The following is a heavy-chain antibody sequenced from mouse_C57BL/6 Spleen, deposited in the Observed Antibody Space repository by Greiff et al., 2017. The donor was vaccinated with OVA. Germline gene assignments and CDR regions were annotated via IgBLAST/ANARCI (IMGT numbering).Heavy chain of an antibody. CDR2: ISSGGDYI. Sequence: EVKLMESGEGLVKPGGSLKLSCAASGFTFSSYAMSWVRQTPEKRLEWVAYISSGGDYIYYADTVKGRFTISRDNARNTLYLQMSSLKSEDTAMYYCTRDGYDGAWFAYWGQGTLVTVSA. D-gene: IGHD2-2*01. CDR3: TRDGYDGAWFAY. V-gene: IGHV5-9-1*02. CDR1: GFTFSSYA. J-gene: IGHJ3*01.